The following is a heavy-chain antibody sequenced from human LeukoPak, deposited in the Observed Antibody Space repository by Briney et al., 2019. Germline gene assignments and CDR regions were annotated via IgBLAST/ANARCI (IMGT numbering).Heavy chain of an antibody. J-gene: IGHJ4*02. CDR1: GFTFSSYA. D-gene: IGHD1-26*01. CDR2: ISGSGGST. V-gene: IGHV3-23*01. CDR3: ARGAILGAFNLMDY. Sequence: GGSLRLSCAASGFTFSSYAMSWVRQAPGKGLEWVSGISGSGGSTYYADSVKGRFTISRDNSKNTLFLQMSSLTTDDTAVYYCARGAILGAFNLMDYWGQGTLVTVSS.